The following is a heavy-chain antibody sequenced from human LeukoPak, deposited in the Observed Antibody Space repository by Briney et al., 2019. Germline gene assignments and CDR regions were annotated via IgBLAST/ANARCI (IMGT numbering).Heavy chain of an antibody. V-gene: IGHV4-4*09. CDR2: IYTSGST. CDR1: GGSISSYY. CDR3: ARRKLGPLDY. Sequence: SETLSLTGTVSGGSISSYYWSWIRQPPGKGLEWIGYIYTSGSTNYNPSLKSRVTISVDTSKNQFSLKLSSVTAADTAVYYCARRKLGPLDYWGQGTLVTVSS. D-gene: IGHD3-16*01. J-gene: IGHJ4*02.